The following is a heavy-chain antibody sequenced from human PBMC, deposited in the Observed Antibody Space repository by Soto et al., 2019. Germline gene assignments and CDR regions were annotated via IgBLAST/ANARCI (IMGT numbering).Heavy chain of an antibody. V-gene: IGHV3-7*03. D-gene: IGHD5-12*01. CDR2: IKQDGSEK. J-gene: IGHJ6*02. CDR3: AREVATIRYYYYGMDV. CDR1: GFTFSSYW. Sequence: PGGSLRLSCAASGFTFSSYWMSWVRQAPGKGLEWVANIKQDGSEKYYVDSVKGRFTISRDNAKNSLYLQMNSLRAEDTAVYYCAREVATIRYYYYGMDVWGQGTTVTVSS.